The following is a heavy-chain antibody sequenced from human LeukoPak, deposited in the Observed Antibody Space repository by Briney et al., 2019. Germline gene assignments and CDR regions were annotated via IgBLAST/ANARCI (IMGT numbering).Heavy chain of an antibody. V-gene: IGHV4-39*01. J-gene: IGHJ5*02. CDR2: IYYSGST. CDR1: GGSISSSSYY. D-gene: IGHD6-13*01. Sequence: SETLSLTCTVSGGSISSSSYYWGWIRQPPGKGLEWIGSIYYSGSTYYNPSLKSRVTISVDTSKNQFSLKLSSVTAADTAVYYCARGLYSSSWYNWFDPWGQGTLVTVSS. CDR3: ARGLYSSSWYNWFDP.